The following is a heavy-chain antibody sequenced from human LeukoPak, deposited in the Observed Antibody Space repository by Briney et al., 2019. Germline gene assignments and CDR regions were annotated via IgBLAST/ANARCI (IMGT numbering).Heavy chain of an antibody. CDR2: INPNSGGT. D-gene: IGHD3-3*01. J-gene: IGHJ4*02. CDR1: GYTFTSYG. CDR3: ARKGYDFWSGYTLDY. Sequence: ASVKVSCKASGYTFTSYGIGWVRQAPGQGLEWMGWINPNSGGTNYAQKFQGRVTMTRDTSISTAYMELSRLRSDDTAVYYCARKGYDFWSGYTLDYWGQGTLVTVSS. V-gene: IGHV1-2*02.